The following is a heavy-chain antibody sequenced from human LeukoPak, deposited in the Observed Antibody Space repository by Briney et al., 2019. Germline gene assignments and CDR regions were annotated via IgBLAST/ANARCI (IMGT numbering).Heavy chain of an antibody. CDR3: TTDRKWCTYN. Sequence: PGGSLRHSCAGSGFTFTDHYMDWVRQAPGKGLEWVGRIRKKANSYSTEYAASVKGGFTISRDDSKNSVYLQLNSLKTEDTAVYYCTTDRKWCTYNWGQGTLVTVSS. V-gene: IGHV3-72*01. D-gene: IGHD2-8*02. J-gene: IGHJ4*02. CDR1: GFTFTDHY. CDR2: IRKKANSYST.